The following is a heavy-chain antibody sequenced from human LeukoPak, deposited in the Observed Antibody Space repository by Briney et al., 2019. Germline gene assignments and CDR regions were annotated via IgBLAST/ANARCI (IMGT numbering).Heavy chain of an antibody. Sequence: GGSLRLSCAASGFTFSNSGMHWVRQAPGKGLEWLTLIRHEGSSKYYADSVKGRFTISRDNSKNTLFLQMNSLRAEDTAVYYCAKDQEIFGMVAIDYWGQGTLVTVSS. D-gene: IGHD3-3*01. J-gene: IGHJ4*02. CDR2: IRHEGSSK. V-gene: IGHV3-30*02. CDR1: GFTFSNSG. CDR3: AKDQEIFGMVAIDY.